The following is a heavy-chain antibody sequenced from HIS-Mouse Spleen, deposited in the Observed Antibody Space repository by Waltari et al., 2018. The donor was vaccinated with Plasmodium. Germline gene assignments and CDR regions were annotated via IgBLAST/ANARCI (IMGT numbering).Heavy chain of an antibody. J-gene: IGHJ2*01. V-gene: IGHV3-7*01. CDR1: GFTVSGYW. CDR2: IKQDAIEK. CDR3: ASSWYWYFDL. Sequence: EVQLVESGGGLVQPGGSLRLSWAASGFTVSGYWIRWVCQAPGKGLEWVANIKQDAIEKYYVAAVKGRFTISRDNAKNSLYLQMNSLRAEDTAVYHCASSWYWYFDLWGRGTLVTVSS. D-gene: IGHD6-13*01.